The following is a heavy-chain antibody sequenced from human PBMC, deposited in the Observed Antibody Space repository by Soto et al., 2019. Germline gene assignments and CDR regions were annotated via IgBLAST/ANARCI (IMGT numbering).Heavy chain of an antibody. D-gene: IGHD2-2*01. V-gene: IGHV3-23*01. CDR3: AKEKVVVVPAAGAYIDY. Sequence: PGGSLRLSCAASGFTFSSYAMSWVRQAPGKGLEWVSAISGSGGSTYYADSVKGRFTISRDNSKNTLYLQMNSLRAEDTAVYYCAKEKVVVVPAAGAYIDYWGQGTLVTVSS. J-gene: IGHJ4*02. CDR2: ISGSGGST. CDR1: GFTFSSYA.